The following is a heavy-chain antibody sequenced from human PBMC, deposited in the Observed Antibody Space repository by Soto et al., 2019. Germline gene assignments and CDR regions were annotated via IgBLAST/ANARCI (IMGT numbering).Heavy chain of an antibody. CDR2: IYYSGST. Sequence: PSETLSLTCTVSGGSISRGDYYWSWIRQPPGKGLEWIGYIYYSGSTYYNPSLKSRVTISVDTSKNQFSLKLSSVTAADTAVYYCARAVVVAATRWFDPWGQGTLVTVSS. CDR1: GGSISRGDYY. V-gene: IGHV4-30-4*01. J-gene: IGHJ5*02. D-gene: IGHD2-15*01. CDR3: ARAVVVAATRWFDP.